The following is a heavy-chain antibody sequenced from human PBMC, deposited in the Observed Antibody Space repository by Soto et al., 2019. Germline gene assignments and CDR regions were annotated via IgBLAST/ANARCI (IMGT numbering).Heavy chain of an antibody. D-gene: IGHD3-9*01. J-gene: IGHJ5*02. Sequence: PSETLSVTCTVSGGSISSGGYYWSWIRQHPGKGLEWIGYIYYSGSTYYNPSLKSRVTISVDTSKNQFSLKLSSVTAADTAVYYCASTHGLSYDILTGYRELGWFDPWGQGTLVTVSS. CDR2: IYYSGST. V-gene: IGHV4-31*03. CDR3: ASTHGLSYDILTGYRELGWFDP. CDR1: GGSISSGGYY.